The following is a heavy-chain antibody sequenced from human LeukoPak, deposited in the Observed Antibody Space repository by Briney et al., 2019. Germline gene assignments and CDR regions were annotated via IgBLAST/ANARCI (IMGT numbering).Heavy chain of an antibody. J-gene: IGHJ3*02. CDR2: IIPIFGTA. Sequence: GSSETVSCKASGGTFSSYAISWVRQAPGQGLEWMGGIIPIFGTANYAQKFQGRVTITADEATSTAYMELSSLRSEDTAVYYCARGPIVGATDIWGQGTMVTVSS. V-gene: IGHV1-69*13. CDR1: GGTFSSYA. D-gene: IGHD1-26*01. CDR3: ARGPIVGATDI.